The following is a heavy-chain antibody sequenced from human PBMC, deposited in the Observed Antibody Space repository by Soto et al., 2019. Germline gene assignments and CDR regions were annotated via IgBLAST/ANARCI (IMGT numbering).Heavy chain of an antibody. V-gene: IGHV1-46*03. CDR2: INPSGGST. J-gene: IGHJ6*03. Sequence: ASVKVSCKASGYTFTSYYMHWVRQAPGQGLEWMGIINPSGGSTSYAQKFQGRVTMTRDTSTSTVYMELSSLRSEDTAVYYCARGDIVVVVAANRGYYYYMDVWGKGTTVTVSS. D-gene: IGHD2-15*01. CDR3: ARGDIVVVVAANRGYYYYMDV. CDR1: GYTFTSYY.